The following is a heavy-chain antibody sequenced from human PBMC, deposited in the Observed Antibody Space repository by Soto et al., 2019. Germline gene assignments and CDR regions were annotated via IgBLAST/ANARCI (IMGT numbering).Heavy chain of an antibody. CDR2: IQSGGPT. V-gene: IGHV3-66*01. CDR1: GFTVSSKY. D-gene: IGHD6-19*01. J-gene: IGHJ6*02. Sequence: PGGSLRLSCAASGFTVSSKYMSWVRQAPGKGLEWVSLIQSGGPTYYADSVKGRFTISRDTSENTVHLQMDSLRAEDTAVYYCARDRPSGWYANYYYYGMDVWGQGTTVTVSS. CDR3: ARDRPSGWYANYYYYGMDV.